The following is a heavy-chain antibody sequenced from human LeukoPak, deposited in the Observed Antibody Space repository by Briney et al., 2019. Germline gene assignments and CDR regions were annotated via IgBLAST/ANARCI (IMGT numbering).Heavy chain of an antibody. CDR2: IYSGGTT. CDR3: ASLEGGPSDGR. D-gene: IGHD3-3*01. V-gene: IGHV3-53*01. J-gene: IGHJ4*02. CDR1: GFPVRSRY. Sequence: PGGSLRLSCAVSGFPVRSRYMTWVRQPPGKGLECVAVIYSGGTTYHIVSVKGRFTISRDISKSTMYLEMNNLRVEDTAIYYCASLEGGPSDGRWGQGTLVTVSS.